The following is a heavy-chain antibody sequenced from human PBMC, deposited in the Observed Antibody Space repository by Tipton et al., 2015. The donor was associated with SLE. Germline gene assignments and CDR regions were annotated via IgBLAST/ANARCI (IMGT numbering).Heavy chain of an antibody. J-gene: IGHJ6*02. Sequence: GLVKPSETLSLTCTVSGGSISRHYWSWIRQSPGKGLEWIGYISSSGSTNYNPSLKSRVTISVDTSKNQFSLKLSSVTAADTAVYYCARRPYYHSSNGMDVWGQGTTVTVSS. CDR2: ISSSGST. D-gene: IGHD3-22*01. CDR3: ARRPYYHSSNGMDV. V-gene: IGHV4-4*09. CDR1: GGSISRHY.